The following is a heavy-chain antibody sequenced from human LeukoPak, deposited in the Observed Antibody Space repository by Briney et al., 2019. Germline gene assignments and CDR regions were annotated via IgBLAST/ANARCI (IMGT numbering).Heavy chain of an antibody. D-gene: IGHD1-14*01. CDR2: IYYSGST. J-gene: IGHJ5*02. V-gene: IGHV4-59*01. Sequence: SSETLSLTCTVSGGSISSYYWSWIRQPPGKGLEWIGYIYYSGSTSYNPSLKSRVTMSLDASKNQFSLELNSVTPADTAVYYCARGGNHWPQWWFDPWGRGTLVSVSS. CDR3: ARGGNHWPQWWFDP. CDR1: GGSISSYY.